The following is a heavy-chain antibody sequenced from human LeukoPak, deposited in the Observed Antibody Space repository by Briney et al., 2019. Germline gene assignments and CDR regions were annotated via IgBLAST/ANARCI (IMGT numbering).Heavy chain of an antibody. Sequence: PSEALSLTCAVYGGSFSGYYWSWIRQPPGKGLEWIGEINHSGSTNYNPSLKSRVTISVDTSKNQFSLKLSSVTAADTAVYYCARARAVENWFDPWGQGTLVTVSS. CDR1: GGSFSGYY. V-gene: IGHV4-34*01. CDR3: ARARAVENWFDP. J-gene: IGHJ5*02. D-gene: IGHD5-24*01. CDR2: INHSGST.